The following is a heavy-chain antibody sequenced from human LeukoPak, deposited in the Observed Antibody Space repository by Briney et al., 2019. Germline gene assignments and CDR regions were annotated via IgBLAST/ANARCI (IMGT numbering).Heavy chain of an antibody. Sequence: PGGSPRLSCIASGFTFGDYAMTWVRQAPGKGLEWVGFIRSKANGGTTEYAASVKGRFTISRDDSKSIAYLEVNSLQTEDTAVYYCSRGWSVAAAAHYDQWSQGTLVTVS. CDR3: SRGWSVAAAAHYDQ. CDR1: GFTFGDYA. J-gene: IGHJ4*02. CDR2: IRSKANGGTT. D-gene: IGHD2-2*01. V-gene: IGHV3-49*04.